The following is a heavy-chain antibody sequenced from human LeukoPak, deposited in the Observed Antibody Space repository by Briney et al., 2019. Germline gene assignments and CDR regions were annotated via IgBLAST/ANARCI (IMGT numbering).Heavy chain of an antibody. V-gene: IGHV4-59*08. J-gene: IGHJ5*02. CDR1: GGSISSYY. CDR3: ARLPSTGVGGRAWFDP. Sequence: PSETLSLTCTVSGGSISSYYWSWIRQPPGKGLEWIGYIYYSGSTNYNPSLKSRVTISVDTSKNQFSLKLSSVTAADTAVYYCARLPSTGVGGRAWFDPWSQGTLVTASA. CDR2: IYYSGST. D-gene: IGHD3-3*01.